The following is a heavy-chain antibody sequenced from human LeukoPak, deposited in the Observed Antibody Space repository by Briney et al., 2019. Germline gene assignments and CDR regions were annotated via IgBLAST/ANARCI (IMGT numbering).Heavy chain of an antibody. CDR3: VSKISIEAAAAGTAEYFQH. Sequence: SQTLSLTCTVSGGSISSGDYYWRWIRQPQGKGLEWIGYIYYSGSTYYNPSLKSRVTISVDTSKNQFSLKLSSVTAADTAVYYCVSKISIEAAAAGTAEYFQHWGQGTLVTVSS. CDR1: GGSISSGDYY. D-gene: IGHD6-13*01. J-gene: IGHJ1*01. CDR2: IYYSGST. V-gene: IGHV4-30-4*08.